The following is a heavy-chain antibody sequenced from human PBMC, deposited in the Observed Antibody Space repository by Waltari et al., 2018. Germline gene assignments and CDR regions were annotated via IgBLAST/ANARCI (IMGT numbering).Heavy chain of an antibody. J-gene: IGHJ5*02. CDR1: GASIRSDDDY. CDR3: ARRRGSGDYHNCFDT. D-gene: IGHD3-10*01. CDR2: IHFSGGT. Sequence: QVRLEASGPGLVKSSQTLSLTCTVSGASIRSDDDYWSWLRQTPGKGLEWIGYIHFSGGTDYNPSLRSRTTISVDTSNNHFSLKMTSVTAADRAVYYCARRRGSGDYHNCFDTWGQGTLVTVSS. V-gene: IGHV4-30-4*01.